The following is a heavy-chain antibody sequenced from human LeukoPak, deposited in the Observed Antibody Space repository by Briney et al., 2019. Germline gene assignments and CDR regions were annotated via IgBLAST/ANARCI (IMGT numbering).Heavy chain of an antibody. CDR2: ISAYNGYT. CDR3: VRGQVNRLLWFGELLSNINPFDY. Sequence: ASVKVSCKASGYTFTRHGISWVRQAPGQGLEWMGWISAYNGYTNYTQKFQGRVTMTTDTSTSTVYMELRSLRSDDTALYYCVRGQVNRLLWFGELLSNINPFDYWGQGTLVTVSS. J-gene: IGHJ4*02. D-gene: IGHD3-10*01. CDR1: GYTFTRHG. V-gene: IGHV1-18*01.